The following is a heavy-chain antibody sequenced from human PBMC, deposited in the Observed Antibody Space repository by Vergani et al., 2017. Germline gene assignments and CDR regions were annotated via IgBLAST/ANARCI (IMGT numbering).Heavy chain of an antibody. Sequence: VQLVESGGGLVQPGGSLRLSCAASGFTFSSYAMSWVRQAPGKGLEWVSAISGSGGSTYYADSVKGRFTISRDNSKNTLYLQMNSLRAEDTAVYYCAKSRYYYDSSGYLPLDYWGQGTLVTVSS. CDR1: GFTFSSYA. CDR3: AKSRYYYDSSGYLPLDY. J-gene: IGHJ4*02. V-gene: IGHV3-23*04. CDR2: ISGSGGST. D-gene: IGHD3-22*01.